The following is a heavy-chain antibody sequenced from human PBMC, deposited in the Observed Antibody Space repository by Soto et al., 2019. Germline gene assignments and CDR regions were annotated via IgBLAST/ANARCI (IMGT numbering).Heavy chain of an antibody. V-gene: IGHV3-23*01. CDR2: ILGNGGDT. D-gene: IGHD6-13*01. Sequence: GGSLRLSCVASGFIFRDYAMSWVRQAPGKGLEWVAAILGNGGDTGYADSVKGRFTISRDNSQNTLYLQMNSLRAEDTAVYYCAKSLQQLTTYYHYYGMDVWGQGTTVTVSS. J-gene: IGHJ6*02. CDR1: GFIFRDYA. CDR3: AKSLQQLTTYYHYYGMDV.